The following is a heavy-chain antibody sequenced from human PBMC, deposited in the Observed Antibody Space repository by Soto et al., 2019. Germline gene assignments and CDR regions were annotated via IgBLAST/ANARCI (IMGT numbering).Heavy chain of an antibody. CDR2: IYYSGST. D-gene: IGHD3-3*01. CDR1: GGSVSSGSYY. CDR3: ARNHNMIYFFWVVYYTGIDYYYYGMDV. V-gene: IGHV4-61*01. Sequence: SETLSLTCTVSGGSVSSGSYYWSWIRQPPGKGLEWIGYIYYSGSTNYNPSLKSRVTISVDTSKNQFSLKLRSVTAADTAVYYFARNHNMIYFFWVVYYTGIDYYYYGMDVWGQGTLVTVSS. J-gene: IGHJ6*02.